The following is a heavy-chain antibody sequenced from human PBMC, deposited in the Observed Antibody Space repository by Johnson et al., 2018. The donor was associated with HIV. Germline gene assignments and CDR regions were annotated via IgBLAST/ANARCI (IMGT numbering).Heavy chain of an antibody. CDR2: IYSGGST. D-gene: IGHD1-14*01. Sequence: VQLVESGGGVVQPGRSLRLSCAASGFAFSNFGMHWVRQAPGKGLEWVSIIYSGGSTYYADSVKGRFTISRDNSKNTLYLQMNSLRLEDTAVYYCARDYNTCYVFDIWGQGTMVTVSS. J-gene: IGHJ3*02. CDR1: GFAFSNFG. V-gene: IGHV3-NL1*01. CDR3: ARDYNTCYVFDI.